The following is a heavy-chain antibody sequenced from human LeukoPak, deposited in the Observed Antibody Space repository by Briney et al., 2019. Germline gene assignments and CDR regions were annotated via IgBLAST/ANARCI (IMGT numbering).Heavy chain of an antibody. J-gene: IGHJ4*02. V-gene: IGHV4-30-2*01. CDR1: GGSISSGGYS. Sequence: SETLSLTCAVSGGSISSGGYSWSWIRQPPGRGLEWIGYIYHSGSTYYNPSLKSRVTISVDRSKNQFSLKLSSVTAADTAVYYCARSLMVRGVTRHIDYWGQGTLVTVSS. D-gene: IGHD3-10*01. CDR3: ARSLMVRGVTRHIDY. CDR2: IYHSGST.